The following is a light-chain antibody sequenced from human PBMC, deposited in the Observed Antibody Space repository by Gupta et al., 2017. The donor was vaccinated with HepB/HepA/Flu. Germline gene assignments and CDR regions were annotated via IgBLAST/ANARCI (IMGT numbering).Light chain of an antibody. Sequence: QLALTPPASVACSPGQAITTSCPGTSSDVGGYHYVAWYPQCPGRAPKLIIYDVSNRPSGVSNRFYCSKSGNTATMTISGLQAEDDGDFFCRYSTESNTLVFGGGTKLTVL. CDR1: SSDVGGYHY. V-gene: IGLV2-14*03. CDR3: RYSTESNTLV. CDR2: DVS. J-gene: IGLJ2*01.